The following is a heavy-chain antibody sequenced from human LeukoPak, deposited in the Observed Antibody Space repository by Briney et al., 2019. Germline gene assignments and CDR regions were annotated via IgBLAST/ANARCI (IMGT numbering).Heavy chain of an antibody. V-gene: IGHV4-39*01. CDR3: AVRYFDWLENYFDY. J-gene: IGHJ4*02. Sequence: SETLSLTCTVSGGSISSSSYYWGWIRQPPRKGLEWIGSIYYSGSTYYNPSLKSRVTISVDTSKNQFSLKLSSVTAADTAVYYCAVRYFDWLENYFDYWGQGTLVTVSS. CDR2: IYYSGST. CDR1: GGSISSSSYY. D-gene: IGHD3-9*01.